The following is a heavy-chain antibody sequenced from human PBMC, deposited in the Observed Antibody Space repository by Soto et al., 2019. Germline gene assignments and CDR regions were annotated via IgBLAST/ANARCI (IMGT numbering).Heavy chain of an antibody. CDR2: IYYSGST. J-gene: IGHJ4*02. D-gene: IGHD2-2*01. CDR3: ARGRGGYQLLFVDY. Sequence: QVQLQESGPGLVKPSQTLSLTCTVSGGSISSGDYYWSWIRQPPGKGLEWIGYIYYSGSTYYNPSLKGRVTQSVDTSKNQFSLKLSSVTAADTAVYYCARGRGGYQLLFVDYWGQGTLVTVSS. CDR1: GGSISSGDYY. V-gene: IGHV4-30-4*01.